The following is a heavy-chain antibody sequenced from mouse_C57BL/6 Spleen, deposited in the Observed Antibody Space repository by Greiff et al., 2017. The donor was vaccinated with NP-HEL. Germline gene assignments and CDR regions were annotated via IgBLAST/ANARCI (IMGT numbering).Heavy chain of an antibody. V-gene: IGHV1-7*01. CDR1: GYTFTSYW. Sequence: VQLQQSGAELAKPGASVKLSCKASGYTFTSYWMHWVKQRPGQGLEWIGYTNPSSGYTKYNQKFKDKATLTADKSSSTAYMQLSSLTYEDSAVYYCASCLTTVVATNFDYWGQGTTLTVSS. CDR3: ASCLTTVVATNFDY. D-gene: IGHD1-1*01. CDR2: TNPSSGYT. J-gene: IGHJ2*01.